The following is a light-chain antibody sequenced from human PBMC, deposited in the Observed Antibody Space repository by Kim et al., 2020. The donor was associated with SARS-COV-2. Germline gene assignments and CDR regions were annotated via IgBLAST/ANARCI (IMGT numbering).Light chain of an antibody. CDR1: NIGSKS. Sequence: YELTQPPSVSVAPGKTARITCRGNNIGSKSVHWYQQKPGQAPVLVIYYDSDRPSGIPERFSGSNSGNTATLTISRVEAGDEADYYCQVWDSSSDHVVFG. V-gene: IGLV3-21*04. J-gene: IGLJ2*01. CDR2: YDS. CDR3: QVWDSSSDHVV.